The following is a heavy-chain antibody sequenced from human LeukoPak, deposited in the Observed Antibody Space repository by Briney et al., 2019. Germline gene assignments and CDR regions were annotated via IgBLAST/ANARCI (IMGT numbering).Heavy chain of an antibody. Sequence: ASVKVSCKASGYTFTSYGISWVRQATGQGLEWMGWMNPNSGNTGYAQKFQGRVTITRNTSISTAYMELSSLRSEDTAVYYCARGSSYYDFWSGYYTGAYFDYWGQGTLVTVSS. J-gene: IGHJ4*02. D-gene: IGHD3-3*01. CDR3: ARGSSYYDFWSGYYTGAYFDY. CDR2: MNPNSGNT. V-gene: IGHV1-8*03. CDR1: GYTFTSYG.